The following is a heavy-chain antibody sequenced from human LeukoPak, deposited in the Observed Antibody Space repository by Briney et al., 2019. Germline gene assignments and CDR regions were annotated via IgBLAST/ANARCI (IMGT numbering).Heavy chain of an antibody. CDR2: VHYSGTT. CDR1: GGSISSYY. Sequence: PSETLSLTCTVSGGSISSYYWSWVRQPPGKGLEFIGHVHYSGTTNYNPSLRSRVTISIDTSKKHFFPKLKSVTAADTAVYYCATGYGDFRVEGRYFYSWGQGTLVTVSS. V-gene: IGHV4-59*01. CDR3: ATGYGDFRVEGRYFYS. J-gene: IGHJ4*02. D-gene: IGHD2-21*02.